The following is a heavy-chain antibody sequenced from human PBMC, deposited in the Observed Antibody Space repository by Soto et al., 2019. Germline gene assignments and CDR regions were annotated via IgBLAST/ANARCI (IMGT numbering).Heavy chain of an antibody. V-gene: IGHV3-7*01. CDR3: ARDKGLNWFDP. Sequence: EVQLVESGGGLVQPGGSLRLSCAASGFTFSSYWMSWVCQAPGKGLEWVANIKQDGSEKYYVDSVKGRFTISRDNAKNSLYLQMNSLRAEDTAVYYCARDKGLNWFDPWGQGTLVTVSS. CDR1: GFTFSSYW. J-gene: IGHJ5*02. CDR2: IKQDGSEK.